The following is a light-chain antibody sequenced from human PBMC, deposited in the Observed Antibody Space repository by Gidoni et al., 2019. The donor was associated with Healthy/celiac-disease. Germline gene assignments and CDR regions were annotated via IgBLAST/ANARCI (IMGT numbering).Light chain of an antibody. J-gene: IGLJ2*01. Sequence: QSALTQPRSVSGSPGPSVTIPCTGTSSDVGGYNYVSWYQQHPGKAPKLMIYDVSKRPAGVPDRFSGSKSGNTASLTISGLQAEDEADYYCCSDAGSYTGVFGGGTKLTVL. V-gene: IGLV2-11*01. CDR1: SSDVGGYNY. CDR3: CSDAGSYTGV. CDR2: DVS.